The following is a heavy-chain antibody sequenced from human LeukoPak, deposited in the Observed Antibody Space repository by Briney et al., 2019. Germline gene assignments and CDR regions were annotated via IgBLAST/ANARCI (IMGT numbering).Heavy chain of an antibody. CDR1: GYVFTKDW. CDR3: ARYGYNNGLDY. J-gene: IGHJ4*02. D-gene: IGHD5-24*01. V-gene: IGHV3-7*01. CDR2: INRDGSET. Sequence: GGSLRLSCAASGYVFTKDWMGWVRQAPGKGPEWVANINRDGSETYYVDSVKGRFTISRDNAKDSLYLQMNSLRAEDTAVYYCARYGYNNGLDYWGQGTLVPVSS.